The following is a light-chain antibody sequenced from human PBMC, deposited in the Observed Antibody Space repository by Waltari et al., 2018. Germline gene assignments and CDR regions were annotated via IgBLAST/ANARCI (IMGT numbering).Light chain of an antibody. Sequence: EIVLTQSPGTLPLSPGERATLSCRASQSVSRTLAWYHQKPGQAPKLLIYGASIRSTGIPDRFTGSGSGTDFSLTISSLEPEDFAIYFCQHYVRLPATFGQGTKVEIK. V-gene: IGKV3-20*01. CDR3: QHYVRLPAT. J-gene: IGKJ1*01. CDR1: QSVSRT. CDR2: GAS.